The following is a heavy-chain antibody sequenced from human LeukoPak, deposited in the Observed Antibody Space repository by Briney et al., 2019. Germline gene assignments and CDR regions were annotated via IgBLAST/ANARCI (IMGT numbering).Heavy chain of an antibody. CDR1: GFTLSDYY. J-gene: IGHJ6*02. D-gene: IGHD3-9*01. CDR3: AKDILTGYSADYYGMDV. Sequence: GGSLRLSCAASGFTLSDYYMSWIRQAPGKGLEWISYISRSGSSIYYADSVRGRFTISRDNSKNSLYLQMNSLRTEDTALYYCAKDILTGYSADYYGMDVWGQGTTVTVSS. V-gene: IGHV3-11*01. CDR2: ISRSGSSI.